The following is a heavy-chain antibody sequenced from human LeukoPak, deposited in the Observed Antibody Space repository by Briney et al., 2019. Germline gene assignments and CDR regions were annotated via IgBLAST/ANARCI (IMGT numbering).Heavy chain of an antibody. D-gene: IGHD3-9*01. CDR1: GFTFSSYA. CDR2: ISGSGGST. V-gene: IGHV3-23*01. CDR3: AKDSILTGPTPFDY. J-gene: IGHJ4*02. Sequence: GGSLRLSCAASGFTFSSYAMSWVRQAPGKGLEWVSDISGSGGSTYYADSVKGRFTISRDNSKTTLYLQMNSLRAEDTAVYYCAKDSILTGPTPFDYWGQGTLVTVSS.